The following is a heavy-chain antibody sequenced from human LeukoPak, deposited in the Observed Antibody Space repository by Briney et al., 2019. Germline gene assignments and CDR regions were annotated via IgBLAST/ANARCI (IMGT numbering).Heavy chain of an antibody. V-gene: IGHV3-21*01. J-gene: IGHJ4*02. CDR3: AREMVAYYDFWSGPEGFDY. D-gene: IGHD3-3*01. CDR2: ISSSSSYI. CDR1: GFTFSSCS. Sequence: GGSLRLSCAASGFTFSSCSMNWVRQAPGKGLEWVSSISSSSSYIYYADSVKGRFTISRDNAKNSLYLQMNSLRAEDTAVYYCAREMVAYYDFWSGPEGFDYWGQGTLVTVSS.